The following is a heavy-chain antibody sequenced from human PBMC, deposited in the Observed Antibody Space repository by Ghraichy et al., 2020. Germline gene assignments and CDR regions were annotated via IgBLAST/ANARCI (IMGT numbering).Heavy chain of an antibody. Sequence: SETLSLTCAVYGGSFSGYYWSWIRQPPGKGLEWIGEINHSGSTNYNPSLKSRVTISVDTSKNQVSLKLSSVTAADTAVYYCARDGGWYVAFDYWGQGTLVTVSS. CDR2: INHSGST. CDR1: GGSFSGYY. CDR3: ARDGGWYVAFDY. D-gene: IGHD6-19*01. J-gene: IGHJ4*02. V-gene: IGHV4-34*01.